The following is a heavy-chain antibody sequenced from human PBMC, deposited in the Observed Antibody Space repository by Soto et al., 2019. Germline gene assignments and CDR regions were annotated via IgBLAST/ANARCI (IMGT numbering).Heavy chain of an antibody. CDR2: IYYSGST. D-gene: IGHD2-2*01. CDR1: GGSISSYY. CDR3: ARDRVLVPAADDTKNAFDI. J-gene: IGHJ3*02. V-gene: IGHV4-59*01. Sequence: PSETLSLTCTVSGGSISSYYWSWIRQPPGKGLEWIGYIYYSGSTNYNPSLKSRVTISVDTSKNQFSLKLSSVTAADTAVYYCARDRVLVPAADDTKNAFDIWGQGTMVTVSS.